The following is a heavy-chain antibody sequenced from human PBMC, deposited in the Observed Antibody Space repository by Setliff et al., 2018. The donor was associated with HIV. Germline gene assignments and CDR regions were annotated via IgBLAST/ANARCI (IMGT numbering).Heavy chain of an antibody. J-gene: IGHJ1*01. CDR3: ATSAGSTPYFRH. Sequence: PSETLSLTCAVYGGSFSGYYWNWIRQPPGKGLEWIGEINRSGSTNYNPSLKSRVTISIDTSKNQFSLKLTSVTAADTAVYYCATSAGSTPYFRHWGQGTLVTVSS. CDR1: GGSFSGYY. V-gene: IGHV4-34*01. D-gene: IGHD1-26*01. CDR2: INRSGST.